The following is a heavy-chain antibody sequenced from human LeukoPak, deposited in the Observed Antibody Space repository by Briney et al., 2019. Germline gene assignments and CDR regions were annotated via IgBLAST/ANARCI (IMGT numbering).Heavy chain of an antibody. V-gene: IGHV3-21*01. J-gene: IGHJ6*03. CDR2: ISSSSSYI. CDR3: ARECQGWAVYAISSYYYMDV. D-gene: IGHD2-8*01. Sequence: GGSLRLSCAASGFTFSSYSMNWVRQAPGKGLEWVSSISSSSSYIYYADSVKGRFTISRDNAKNSLYLQMNSLRAEDTAVYYCARECQGWAVYAISSYYYMDVWGKGTTVTVSS. CDR1: GFTFSSYS.